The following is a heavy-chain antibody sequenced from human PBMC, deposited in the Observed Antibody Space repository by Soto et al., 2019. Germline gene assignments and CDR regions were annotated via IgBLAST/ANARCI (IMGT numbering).Heavy chain of an antibody. CDR3: ARAVPNSGGYEEQRD. D-gene: IGHD5-12*01. V-gene: IGHV1-69*02. J-gene: IGHJ4*02. CDR2: IIPILGIA. Sequence: QVQLVQSGAEVKKPGSSVKVSCKASGGTFSSYTISWVRQAPGQGLEWMGRIIPILGIANYAQKFQGRVTITADKSTSTAYMELSSLRSEDTAVYYGARAVPNSGGYEEQRDWGQGTLVTVSS. CDR1: GGTFSSYT.